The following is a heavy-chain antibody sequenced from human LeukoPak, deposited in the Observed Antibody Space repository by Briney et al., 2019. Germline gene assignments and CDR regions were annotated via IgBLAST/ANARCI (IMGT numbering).Heavy chain of an antibody. CDR1: GDSVSSNSAA. Sequence: SQTLSLTCAISGDSVSSNSAAWNWIRQSPSRGLEWLGRTYYRSKWYNDYAVSVKSRITIDPDTSKNQFSLQLNSVTPEDTAVYYCARMGSGWYRDGDYFDYWGQGTLVTVSS. CDR3: ARMGSGWYRDGDYFDY. V-gene: IGHV6-1*01. J-gene: IGHJ4*02. CDR2: TYYRSKWYN. D-gene: IGHD6-19*01.